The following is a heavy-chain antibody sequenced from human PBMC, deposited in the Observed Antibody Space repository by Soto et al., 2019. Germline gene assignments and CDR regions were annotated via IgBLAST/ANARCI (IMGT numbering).Heavy chain of an antibody. J-gene: IGHJ4*02. CDR2: ISGSGGST. Sequence: GGSLRLSCAASGFTFSSYAMSWVRQAPGKGLEWVSAISGSGGSTYYADSVKGRFTTSRDNSKNTLYLQMNSLRAEDTAVYYCAKASGYSSSWPDYWGQGTLVTVSS. V-gene: IGHV3-23*01. CDR1: GFTFSSYA. D-gene: IGHD6-13*01. CDR3: AKASGYSSSWPDY.